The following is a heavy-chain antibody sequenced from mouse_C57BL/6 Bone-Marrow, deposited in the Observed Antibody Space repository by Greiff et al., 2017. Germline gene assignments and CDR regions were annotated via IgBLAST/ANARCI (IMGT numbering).Heavy chain of an antibody. D-gene: IGHD1-1*01. Sequence: VQLQQPGAELVMPGASVKLSCKASGYTFTSYWMHWVKQRPGQGLEWIGEIDPSDSYTNYNQKFKGKSTLTVDKSSITADMQLSSLTSEDSAVYYCARDTTVVAPAWFAYWGQGTLVTVSA. J-gene: IGHJ3*01. CDR2: IDPSDSYT. CDR1: GYTFTSYW. CDR3: ARDTTVVAPAWFAY. V-gene: IGHV1-69*01.